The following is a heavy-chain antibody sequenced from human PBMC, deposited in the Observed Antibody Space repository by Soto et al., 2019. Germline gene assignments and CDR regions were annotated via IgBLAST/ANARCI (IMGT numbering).Heavy chain of an antibody. CDR3: ASRGGYCRSASCYSPFDP. CDR2: INHSGST. J-gene: IGHJ5*02. D-gene: IGHD2-2*02. Sequence: QVQLQQWGAGLLKPSETLSLSCAVYSGSFSDYYWSWIRQPPGKGLEWIGEINHSGSTNYNPSLKSRVTMSVDTSNKQFSLKLTSVTAADTAGYYCASRGGYCRSASCYSPFDPWGQGTPVTVSS. V-gene: IGHV4-34*01. CDR1: SGSFSDYY.